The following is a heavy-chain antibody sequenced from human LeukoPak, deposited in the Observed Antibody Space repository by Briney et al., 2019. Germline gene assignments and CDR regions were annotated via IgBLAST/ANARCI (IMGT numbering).Heavy chain of an antibody. CDR1: GFTVSSNY. CDR2: IYSGGST. J-gene: IGHJ4*02. D-gene: IGHD4-11*01. CDR3: ARQTTVTTFDY. V-gene: IGHV3-53*01. Sequence: GGSLTLSCAASGFTVSSNYMSWVRQAPGKGLEWVSVIYSGGSTYYADSVKRRFTISRDNSKNTLYLQMNSLRAEDTAVYYCARQTTVTTFDYWGQGTLVTVSS.